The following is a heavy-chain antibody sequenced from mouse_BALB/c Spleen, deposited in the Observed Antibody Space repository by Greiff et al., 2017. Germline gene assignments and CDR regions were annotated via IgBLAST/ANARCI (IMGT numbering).Heavy chain of an antibody. Sequence: VQLKESGPELVKPGASVKMSCKASGYTFTSYVMHWVKQKPGQGLEWIGYINPYNDGTKYNEKFKGKATLTSDKSSSTAYMELSSLTSEDSAVYYCTYYGNAWFAYWGQGTLVTVSA. CDR3: TYYGNAWFAY. D-gene: IGHD2-10*01. CDR2: INPYNDGT. CDR1: GYTFTSYV. J-gene: IGHJ3*01. V-gene: IGHV1-14*01.